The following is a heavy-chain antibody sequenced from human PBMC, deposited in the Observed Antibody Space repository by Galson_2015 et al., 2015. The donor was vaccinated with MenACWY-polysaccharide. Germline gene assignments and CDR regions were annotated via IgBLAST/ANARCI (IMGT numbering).Heavy chain of an antibody. J-gene: IGHJ4*02. V-gene: IGHV1-8*01. D-gene: IGHD4-17*01. Sequence: SVKVSCKASGYTFTSYDINWVRQATGQGLEWMGWMSPKSGYKGCAQKIQDRVTMTSDTSRSTAYMELSGLRSEDTAVYYCARVNGDIDYWGQGTLVTVSS. CDR1: GYTFTSYD. CDR2: MSPKSGYK. CDR3: ARVNGDIDY.